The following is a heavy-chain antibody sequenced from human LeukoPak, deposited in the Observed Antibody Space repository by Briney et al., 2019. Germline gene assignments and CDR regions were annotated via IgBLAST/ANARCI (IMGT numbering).Heavy chain of an antibody. J-gene: IGHJ4*02. D-gene: IGHD2/OR15-2a*01. CDR1: GFTFSSYG. CDR3: AKDSMALTFDY. V-gene: IGHV3-30*18. Sequence: PGGSLRLSCAASGFTFSSYGMHWVRQAPGKGLEWVPVISYDGSNKYYADSVKGRFTISRDNSKNTLYLQMNSLRAEDTAVYYCAKDSMALTFDYWGQGTLVTVSS. CDR2: ISYDGSNK.